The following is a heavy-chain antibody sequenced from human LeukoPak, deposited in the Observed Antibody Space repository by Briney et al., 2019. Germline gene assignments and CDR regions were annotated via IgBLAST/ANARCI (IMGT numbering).Heavy chain of an antibody. CDR1: GHSLSDLS. J-gene: IGHJ4*02. V-gene: IGHV1-24*01. Sequence: GASVKVSCKVSGHSLSDLSIHWVRQAPGKGLEWMGGFDIEDAETISAQEFEGRVIMTEDTATETAYMELSSLKSEDTAVYYCVAEVIEVTMGDYWGQGTLVTVSS. CDR2: FDIEDAET. CDR3: VAEVIEVTMGDY. D-gene: IGHD4-11*01.